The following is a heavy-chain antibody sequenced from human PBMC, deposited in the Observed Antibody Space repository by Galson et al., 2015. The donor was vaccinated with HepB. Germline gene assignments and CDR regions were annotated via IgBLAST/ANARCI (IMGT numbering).Heavy chain of an antibody. CDR1: GFSFSNYA. J-gene: IGHJ5*02. D-gene: IGHD6-19*01. Sequence: SLRLSCAASGFSFSNYAMSWVRQAPGEGLEWVSLISGSGDNTYYADSVKGRFTISRDNSKNTLYLQMNSLRAEDTAVYYCAAPIAVAGRKVGWFDPWGQGTLVTVSS. CDR3: AAPIAVAGRKVGWFDP. CDR2: ISGSGDNT. V-gene: IGHV3-23*01.